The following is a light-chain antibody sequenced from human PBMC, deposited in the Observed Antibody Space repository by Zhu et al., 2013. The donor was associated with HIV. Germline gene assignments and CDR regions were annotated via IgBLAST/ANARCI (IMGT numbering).Light chain of an antibody. Sequence: DIQMTQSPSSLSASVGDRVTITCRASQAISNYLAWYQQKPGRVPKLLIYSSSTLQSGVPSRFSGSASGTDFTLTISSLQPEDVATYYCQEYNSYWTFGQGTKVEIK. CDR3: QEYNSYWT. J-gene: IGKJ1*01. V-gene: IGKV1-27*01. CDR1: QAISNY. CDR2: SSS.